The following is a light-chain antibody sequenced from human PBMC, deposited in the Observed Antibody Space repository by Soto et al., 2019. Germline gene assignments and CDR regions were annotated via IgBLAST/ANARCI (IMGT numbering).Light chain of an antibody. Sequence: QSALTQPASESGSPGQSITISCTGTSSDVGGNKYVSWYQHHPGKAPKLITYEVSNRPSGVSNRSSGSKSGNTASLTISGLQAEDEADYYCSSYTGSSTLVVFGGGTKLTVL. CDR1: SSDVGGNKY. CDR3: SSYTGSSTLVV. V-gene: IGLV2-14*01. CDR2: EVS. J-gene: IGLJ3*02.